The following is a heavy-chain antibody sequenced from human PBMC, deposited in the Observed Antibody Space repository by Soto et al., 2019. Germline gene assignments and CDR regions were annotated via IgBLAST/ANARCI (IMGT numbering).Heavy chain of an antibody. CDR2: INHSGST. J-gene: IGHJ5*02. D-gene: IGHD2-21*02. V-gene: IGHV4-34*01. Sequence: PSETLSLTCAVSGGSFSGYYWTWIRQPPGTGLEWIGEINHSGSTNYNPSLKSRVTISVDTSKNQFSLKLSSVTAADTAVYYCARHPSDFWFDPWGQGTLVTVSS. CDR3: ARHPSDFWFDP. CDR1: GGSFSGYY.